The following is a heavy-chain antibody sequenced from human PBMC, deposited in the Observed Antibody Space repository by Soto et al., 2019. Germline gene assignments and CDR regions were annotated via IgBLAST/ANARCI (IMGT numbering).Heavy chain of an antibody. J-gene: IGHJ5*02. V-gene: IGHV3-30-3*02. D-gene: IGHD3-3*01. CDR1: GFSFGSSS. CDR3: ATDPGVDFWSGVFDP. Sequence: QVQLVESGGRVVQAGTSLRVSCAASGFSFGSSSMHWGRQALGGGPEWVASISSDGRKTYYSESAKGRFTISRDNSKNIVYLEMDRLRLDDTAIYFCATDPGVDFWSGVFDPWGQGTVVTVSS. CDR2: ISSDGRKT.